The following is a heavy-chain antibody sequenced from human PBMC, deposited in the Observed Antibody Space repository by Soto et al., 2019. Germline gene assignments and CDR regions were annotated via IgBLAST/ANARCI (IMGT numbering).Heavy chain of an antibody. CDR1: CGSISSYY. D-gene: IGHD3-22*01. V-gene: IGHV4-59*01. J-gene: IGHJ4*02. CDR2: IYYSGST. CDR3: ARAKTYYYDSSEVGFDY. Sequence: SETLSLPWTVSCGSISSYYWRRIRQPQGKGLEWIGYIYYSGSTNYNPSLKSRVTITVDTSKNQFSLKLSSVTAADTAVYYCARAKTYYYDSSEVGFDYWGQGTLVTVS.